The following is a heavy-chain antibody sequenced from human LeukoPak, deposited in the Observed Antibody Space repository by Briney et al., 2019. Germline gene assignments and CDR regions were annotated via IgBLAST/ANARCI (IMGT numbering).Heavy chain of an antibody. Sequence: ASVKVSCKASGYTFTSYDINWVRQATGQGLEWMGWMNPNSGNTGYAQKFQGRVTMTRNTSISTAYMELSSLRSEDTAVYYCARSKDYDILTGYPQGYGMDVWGKGTTVTVSS. CDR3: ARSKDYDILTGYPQGYGMDV. V-gene: IGHV1-8*01. D-gene: IGHD3-9*01. CDR1: GYTFTSYD. J-gene: IGHJ6*04. CDR2: MNPNSGNT.